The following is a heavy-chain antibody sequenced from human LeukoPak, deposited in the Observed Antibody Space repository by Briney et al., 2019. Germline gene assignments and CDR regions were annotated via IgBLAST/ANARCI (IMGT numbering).Heavy chain of an antibody. V-gene: IGHV3-30-3*01. CDR2: ISYDGSNK. CDR3: ARGPDGGLNYYDSSGYYSSFDY. D-gene: IGHD3-22*01. CDR1: GFTFSSYA. J-gene: IGHJ4*02. Sequence: GGSLRLSCAASGFTFSSYAMHWVRQAPGKGLEWVAVISYDGSNKYYADSVKGRFTISRDNSKNTLYLQMNSLRAEDTAVYYCARGPDGGLNYYDSSGYYSSFDYWGQGTLVTVSS.